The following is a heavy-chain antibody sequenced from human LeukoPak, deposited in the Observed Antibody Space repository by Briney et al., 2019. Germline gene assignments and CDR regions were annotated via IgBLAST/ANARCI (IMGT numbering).Heavy chain of an antibody. Sequence: ASVKVSCKASGYTFTSYYIHWVRQAPGQGLEWMGIINPSGGSTSSAQKFQGRVTMTRDMSTSTVYMELSSLRSEDTAVYYCARAYCSSTSCYRAPYFDYWGKGGTVTVSS. J-gene: IGHJ4*03. CDR3: ARAYCSSTSCYRAPYFDY. D-gene: IGHD2-2*02. V-gene: IGHV1-46*01. CDR2: INPSGGST. CDR1: GYTFTSYY.